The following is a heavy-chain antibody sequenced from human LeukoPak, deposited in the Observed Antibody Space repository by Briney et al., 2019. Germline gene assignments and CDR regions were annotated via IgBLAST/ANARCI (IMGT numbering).Heavy chain of an antibody. D-gene: IGHD2-2*01. Sequence: SETLSLTCTVSGGSISSYYWSWIRQPPGKGLEWIGYIYYSGSTNYNPYLKSRVTISVDTSKNQFSLKLSSVTAADTAVYYCARGGTYCSSTSCYAFGAFDIWGQGTMVTVSS. CDR1: GGSISSYY. CDR3: ARGGTYCSSTSCYAFGAFDI. V-gene: IGHV4-59*08. CDR2: IYYSGST. J-gene: IGHJ3*02.